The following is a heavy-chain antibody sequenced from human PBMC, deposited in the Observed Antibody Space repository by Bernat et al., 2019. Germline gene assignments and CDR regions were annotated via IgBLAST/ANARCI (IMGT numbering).Heavy chain of an antibody. CDR2: ILSDGNNK. CDR1: GFTSSTYA. J-gene: IGHJ4*02. Sequence: QVQLVESGGGVVQPGRSQRLSCAASGFTSSTYAIHWVRQAPGKGLEWVSLILSDGNNKYYADSVKGRFSISRDNSRDTLFLQMNSLRPEDTAIYYCARDRGYDSGGFDYWGQGTLVTVSS. V-gene: IGHV3-30-3*01. D-gene: IGHD3-22*01. CDR3: ARDRGYDSGGFDY.